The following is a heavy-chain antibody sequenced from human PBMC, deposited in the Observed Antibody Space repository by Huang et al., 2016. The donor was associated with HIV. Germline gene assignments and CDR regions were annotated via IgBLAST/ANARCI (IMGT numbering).Heavy chain of an antibody. D-gene: IGHD2-2*01. J-gene: IGHJ3*02. CDR3: ARHMDCSSSSCLAGGHERGPFDM. CDR1: GGSISSSSYY. CDR2: IYYSGST. V-gene: IGHV4-39*01. Sequence: QLQLQESGPGLVKPSETLSLTCSVSGGSISSSSYYWGWIRQPPGKGLGWIGRIYYSGSTIYNPALKSLFNISVDTSKNLFSLRLSSVTTADTSVYYCARHMDCSSSSCLAGGHERGPFDMWGQGTMVTVSS.